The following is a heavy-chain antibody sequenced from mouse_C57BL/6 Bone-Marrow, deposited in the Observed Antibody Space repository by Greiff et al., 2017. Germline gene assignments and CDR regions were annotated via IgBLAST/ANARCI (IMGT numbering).Heavy chain of an antibody. CDR2: IYPRSGNT. J-gene: IGHJ1*03. CDR3: AREGSYWYFDV. V-gene: IGHV1-81*01. Sequence: QVQLQQSGAELARPGASVKLSCKASGYTFTSYGISWVKQRTGQGLEWIGEIYPRSGNTYYNEKFKGKATLTADKSSSTAYMELRSLTSEDAAVYFCAREGSYWYFDVWGTGTTVTVSS. CDR1: GYTFTSYG.